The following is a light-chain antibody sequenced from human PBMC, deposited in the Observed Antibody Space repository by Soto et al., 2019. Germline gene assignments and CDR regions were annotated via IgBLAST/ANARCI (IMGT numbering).Light chain of an antibody. CDR3: QQYKNWPL. J-gene: IGKJ5*01. V-gene: IGKV3-15*01. Sequence: IVMTQSPATLSVSPGEGVTLCCRASQSVRSHLAWYQQKPGQPPRLLIYGASTRATGIPARFSGSGFGTEFTLTISSLQSEDFAVYYCQQYKNWPLFGQGTRLEIK. CDR2: GAS. CDR1: QSVRSH.